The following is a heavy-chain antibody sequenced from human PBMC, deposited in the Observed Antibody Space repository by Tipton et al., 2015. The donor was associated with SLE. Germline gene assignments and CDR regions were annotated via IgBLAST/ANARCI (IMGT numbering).Heavy chain of an antibody. CDR2: IYHSGST. CDR1: GYSISSGYY. Sequence: TLSLTCTVSGYSISSGYYWGWIRQPPGKGLEWIGIIYHSGSTYYNPSLKSRVTISVDTSKNQFSLTLKSVTAADTAVYFCARGELIEGFDPWGQGTLVTVAA. V-gene: IGHV4-38-2*02. D-gene: IGHD3-22*01. J-gene: IGHJ5*02. CDR3: ARGELIEGFDP.